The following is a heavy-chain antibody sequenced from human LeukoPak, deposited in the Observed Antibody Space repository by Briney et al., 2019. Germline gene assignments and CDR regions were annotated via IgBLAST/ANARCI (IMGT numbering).Heavy chain of an antibody. CDR3: ARELVVVPAAIRGDAFDI. D-gene: IGHD2-2*01. CDR1: GGTFSSYA. V-gene: IGHV1-69*05. Sequence: GASVKVSCKASGGTFSSYAISWVRQAPGQGLEWMGGIIPIFGTANYAQKFQGRVTITTDESTSTAYMELSSLRSEDTAVYYCARELVVVPAAIRGDAFDIWGQGTMVTVSS. J-gene: IGHJ3*02. CDR2: IIPIFGTA.